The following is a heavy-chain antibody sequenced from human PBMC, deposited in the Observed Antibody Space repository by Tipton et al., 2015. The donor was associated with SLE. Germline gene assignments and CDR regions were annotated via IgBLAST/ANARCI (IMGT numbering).Heavy chain of an antibody. J-gene: IGHJ4*02. CDR3: ARGVAERLGLDF. Sequence: TLSLTCTVSGGSISRHYWSWIRQPPGKPLEWIGYIHYGGTSSGRTNYSPSLGSRVTMSVDPSKMQVPLKLSSMTAADTALYFCARGVAERLGLDFWGQGSPVTVSS. D-gene: IGHD6-19*01. CDR2: IHYGGTSSGRT. CDR1: GGSISRHY. V-gene: IGHV4-59*11.